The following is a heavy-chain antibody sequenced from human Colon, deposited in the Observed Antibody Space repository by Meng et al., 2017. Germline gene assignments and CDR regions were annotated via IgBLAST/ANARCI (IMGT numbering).Heavy chain of an antibody. CDR1: GGTFSTYH. Sequence: QGQLVKSGAEVKKPGSPVNVPGKASGGTFSTYHFVWVRQAPGQGLEWMGRIIPAVGSAKYAQRLQGRVTITADIATNTAYMELRSLRSDDTAVYYCARGGSALTIMGSLDPWGQGTLVTVSS. D-gene: IGHD2-15*01. CDR3: ARGGSALTIMGSLDP. J-gene: IGHJ5*02. V-gene: IGHV1-69*08. CDR2: IIPAVGSA.